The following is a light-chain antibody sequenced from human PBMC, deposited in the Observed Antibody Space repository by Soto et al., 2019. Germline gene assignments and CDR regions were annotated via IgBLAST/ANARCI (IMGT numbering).Light chain of an antibody. CDR2: DAS. CDR1: QDITNY. J-gene: IGKJ5*01. V-gene: IGKV1-33*01. CDR3: QHYDHLPIT. Sequence: DIQMTQSPSSLSASIGDRCRIACQVSQDITNYLNWYQQKPGRAPRLLLYDASSLETGVPSRFSGSGSGTDFTLTISSLQPEDVATYYCQHYDHLPITFGQGTRLEIK.